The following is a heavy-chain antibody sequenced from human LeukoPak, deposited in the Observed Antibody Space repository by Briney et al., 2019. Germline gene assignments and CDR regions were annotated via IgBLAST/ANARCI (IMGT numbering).Heavy chain of an antibody. CDR1: GGSISSGNYY. Sequence: SETLSLTCTVSGGSISSGNYYWTWIRQPPGKGLEWIGSIYHSGSTYYNPSLKSRVTISVDTSKNQFSLKLSSVTAADTAVYYCARGVYSSIGYWGQGTLVTVSS. J-gene: IGHJ4*02. V-gene: IGHV4-39*07. CDR2: IYHSGST. CDR3: ARGVYSSIGY. D-gene: IGHD6-13*01.